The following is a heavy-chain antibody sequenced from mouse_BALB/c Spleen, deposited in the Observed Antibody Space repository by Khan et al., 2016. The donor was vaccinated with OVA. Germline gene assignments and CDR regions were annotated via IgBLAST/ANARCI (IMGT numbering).Heavy chain of an antibody. V-gene: IGHV1-7*01. CDR1: GYMFSSYW. CDR3: VRSGYGSLAY. D-gene: IGHD1-1*01. Sequence: VQLQESGAELAKPGASVKMSCKTSGYMFSSYWMNWVKQRPRQGLEWIGYINPSSGYNENNQKFKDKATLTADKSSSTAYMQLSSLTSEDSAVYYCVRSGYGSLAYWGQGTLVTVSA. CDR2: INPSSGYN. J-gene: IGHJ3*01.